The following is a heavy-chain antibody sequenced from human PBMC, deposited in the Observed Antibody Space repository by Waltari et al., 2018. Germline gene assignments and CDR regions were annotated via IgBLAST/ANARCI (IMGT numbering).Heavy chain of an antibody. CDR1: RESFSGYS. J-gene: IGHJ3*02. CDR2: INHSGST. CDR3: ARAWISLILGATSAFDI. Sequence: QVQLQQWGAGLLKPSETLSLPCAVHRESFSGYSLRWTRQPPGKGLEWIGEINHSGSTNYNPSLKSRVTISVDTSKNQFSLKLSSVTAADTAVYYCARAWISLILGATSAFDIWGQGTMVTVS. V-gene: IGHV4-34*01. D-gene: IGHD1-26*01.